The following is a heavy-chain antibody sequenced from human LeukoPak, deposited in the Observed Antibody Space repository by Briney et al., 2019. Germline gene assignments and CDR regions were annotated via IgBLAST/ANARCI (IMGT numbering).Heavy chain of an antibody. D-gene: IGHD3-10*01. CDR3: GRDSGVGGSWYFDL. CDR2: INPSGGST. Sequence: ASVKASCKASGYTFTTYYIHSVRQAAGQQVKWMGIINPSGGSTSYAQNFQGRITMTRDTSTSTVYMELCSLRSEDTAVYYCGRDSGVGGSWYFDLWGRGTLVTVSS. V-gene: IGHV1-46*01. J-gene: IGHJ2*01. CDR1: GYTFTTYY.